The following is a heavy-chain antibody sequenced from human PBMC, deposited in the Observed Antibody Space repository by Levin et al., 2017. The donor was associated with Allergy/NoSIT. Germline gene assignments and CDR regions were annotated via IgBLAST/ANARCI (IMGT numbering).Heavy chain of an antibody. CDR1: GYTFTSYD. CDR2: MNPNSGNT. CDR3: ARGQEWLRHYYYYMDV. J-gene: IGHJ6*03. V-gene: IGHV1-8*01. Sequence: ASVKVSCKASGYTFTSYDINWVRQATGQGLEWMGWMNPNSGNTGYAQKFQGRVTMTRNTSISTAYMELSSLRSEDTAVYYCARGQEWLRHYYYYMDVWGKGTTVTVSS. D-gene: IGHD5-12*01.